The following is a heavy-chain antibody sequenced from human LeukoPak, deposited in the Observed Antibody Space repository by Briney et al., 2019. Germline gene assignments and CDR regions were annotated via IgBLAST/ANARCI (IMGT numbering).Heavy chain of an antibody. CDR2: ISSSSIYI. Sequence: NAGGSLRLSCAVSGFTFSSYSMNWVRQAPGKGLEWVSSISSSSIYIYYADSVKGRFTISRDNAKNSLYLQMNSLRAEDTAVYYCARDPYYVFWGGYPDRGYYYYMDVWGKGTTVTVSS. CDR1: GFTFSSYS. J-gene: IGHJ6*03. CDR3: ARDPYYVFWGGYPDRGYYYYMDV. V-gene: IGHV3-21*01. D-gene: IGHD3-3*01.